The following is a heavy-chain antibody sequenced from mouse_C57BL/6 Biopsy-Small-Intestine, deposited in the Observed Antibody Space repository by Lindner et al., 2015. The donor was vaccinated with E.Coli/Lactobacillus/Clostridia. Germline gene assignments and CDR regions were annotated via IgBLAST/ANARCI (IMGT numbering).Heavy chain of an antibody. CDR3: ARGYYSNSGYFDY. Sequence: VQLQESGPELVKPGALVKMSCKASGYTFTNYIIHWVKQKPGQGLECIGYIDPYNDGTNYNGKFRGKATLTSDKSSNTAYMELSSLTSEDSAVYYCARGYYSNSGYFDYWGQGTTLTVSS. V-gene: IGHV1-14*01. D-gene: IGHD2-5*01. CDR1: GYTFTNYI. CDR2: IDPYNDGT. J-gene: IGHJ2*01.